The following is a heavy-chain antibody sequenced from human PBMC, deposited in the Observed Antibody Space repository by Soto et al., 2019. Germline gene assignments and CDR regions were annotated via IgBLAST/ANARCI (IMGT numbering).Heavy chain of an antibody. D-gene: IGHD2-2*02. CDR2: ISGSGGST. Sequence: PGGSLRLSCAASGFTFSSYAMSWVRQAPGKGLEWVSAISGSGGSTYYADSVKGRFTISRDNSKNTLYLQMNSLRAEDTAVYYCAKGRSYTSKGPVCFDYWGQGTLVTVSS. CDR3: AKGRSYTSKGPVCFDY. V-gene: IGHV3-23*01. J-gene: IGHJ4*02. CDR1: GFTFSSYA.